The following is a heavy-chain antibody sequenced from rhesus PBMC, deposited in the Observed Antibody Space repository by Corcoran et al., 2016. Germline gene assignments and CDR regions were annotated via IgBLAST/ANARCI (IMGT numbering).Heavy chain of an antibody. CDR1: GASISSNY. D-gene: IGHD6-13*01. CDR3: ARDPPDSSWSFDY. CDR2: IYGSVGST. V-gene: IGHV4S2*01. Sequence: QVQLQESGPGLVKPSETLPLTCAVSGASISSNYWSWIRQAPGKGLEWIGRIYGSVGSTDYNPSLKSRVTISIDTSKNQVSLKLSSVTAADTAVYYCARDPPDSSWSFDYWGQGVLVTVSS. J-gene: IGHJ4*01.